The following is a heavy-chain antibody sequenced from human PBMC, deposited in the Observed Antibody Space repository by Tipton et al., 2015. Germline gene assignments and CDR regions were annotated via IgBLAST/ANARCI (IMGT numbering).Heavy chain of an antibody. Sequence: GSLRLSCAASGFTFSDYYMSWIRQAPGKGLEYVSAISSNGYNTYYADSVKGRFTISRDNSKNTVYLQMNGLRTEDTAVYYCATGGDIYQDWGQGTLVTVSS. J-gene: IGHJ4*02. CDR1: GFTFSDYY. CDR2: ISSNGYNT. V-gene: IGHV3-64*04. CDR3: ATGGDIYQD. D-gene: IGHD2-21*01.